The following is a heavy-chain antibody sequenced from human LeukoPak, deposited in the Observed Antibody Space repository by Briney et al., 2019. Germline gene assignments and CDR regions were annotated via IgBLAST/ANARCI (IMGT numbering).Heavy chain of an antibody. Sequence: RTGGSLRLSCAASGFTVSSSYMSWVRQAPGKGLEWVAVISYDGSNKYYADSVKGRFTISRDNSKNTLYLQMNSLRAEDTAVYYCARDPQQLWSQGYFDYWGQGTLVTVSS. J-gene: IGHJ4*02. V-gene: IGHV3-30*03. D-gene: IGHD5-18*01. CDR1: GFTVSSSY. CDR2: ISYDGSNK. CDR3: ARDPQQLWSQGYFDY.